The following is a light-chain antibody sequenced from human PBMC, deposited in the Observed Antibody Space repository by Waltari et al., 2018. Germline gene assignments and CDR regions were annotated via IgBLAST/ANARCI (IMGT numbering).Light chain of an antibody. CDR3: SSYTSGGSFNWV. Sequence: QLLPGKVPRVLIYDVSARPSGVSNRFSVSKSGNTASLPISGLQADDESDYYCSSYTSGGSFNWVFGGGTKVTVL. V-gene: IGLV2-14*04. J-gene: IGLJ3*02. CDR2: DVS.